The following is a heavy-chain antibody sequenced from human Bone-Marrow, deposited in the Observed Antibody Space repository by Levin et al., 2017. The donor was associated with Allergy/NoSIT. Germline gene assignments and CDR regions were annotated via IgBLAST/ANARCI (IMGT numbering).Heavy chain of an antibody. CDR3: ARARTTGRGYYYYRGLGV. Sequence: SQTLSLTCAISGDTVSSDSAAWDWLRQSPSRGLEWLGRTYYRSRWLNDYAVSVKSRISIKADASKNQFSLQLNSVTPEDTAVYYCARARTTGRGYYYYRGLGVWGQGTTVTVSS. CDR1: GDTVSSDSAA. CDR2: TYYRSRWLN. J-gene: IGHJ6*02. V-gene: IGHV6-1*01. D-gene: IGHD1-1*01.